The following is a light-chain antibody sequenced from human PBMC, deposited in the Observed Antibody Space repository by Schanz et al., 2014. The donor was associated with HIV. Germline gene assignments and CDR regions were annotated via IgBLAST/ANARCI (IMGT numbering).Light chain of an antibody. J-gene: IGKJ2*01. Sequence: IQMTQSPSTVSASVGDRVTITCRASQTIGRLLAWYQQKPGRAPKLLIYQASILETGVPSRFSGRGSGTEFTLTINGLQPDDFATYYCQQCDSYPYTFGQGTKLDIK. CDR2: QAS. V-gene: IGKV1-5*03. CDR3: QQCDSYPYT. CDR1: QTIGRL.